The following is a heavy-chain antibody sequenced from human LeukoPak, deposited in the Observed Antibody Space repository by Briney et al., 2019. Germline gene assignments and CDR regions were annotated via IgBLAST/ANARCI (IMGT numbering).Heavy chain of an antibody. D-gene: IGHD4-17*01. CDR1: DDSFSSHY. J-gene: IGHJ3*02. CDR3: ARDLVTVTKGFDI. CDR2: ISYIGST. Sequence: SETLSLTCAVSDDSFSSHYWTWIRQPPGKGLEWIGYISYIGSTNYNPSLKSRVTISIDTSKNQFSLKLSSVTAADTAVYYCARDLVTVTKGFDIWGQGTMVSASS. V-gene: IGHV4-59*11.